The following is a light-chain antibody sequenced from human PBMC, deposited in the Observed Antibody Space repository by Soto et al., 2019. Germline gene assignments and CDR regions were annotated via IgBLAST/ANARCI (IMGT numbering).Light chain of an antibody. V-gene: IGLV1-40*01. J-gene: IGLJ1*01. Sequence: QSVLTQPPSVSGAPGQRVTISCTGSGADIGADYDVHWYQKLPGTAPKLLIYGHSNRPSGVPDRFSGSKSGTSASLAITGLKAEDEADYYCQSYDSSLSGYVFGTGTKVTVL. CDR1: GADIGADYD. CDR3: QSYDSSLSGYV. CDR2: GHS.